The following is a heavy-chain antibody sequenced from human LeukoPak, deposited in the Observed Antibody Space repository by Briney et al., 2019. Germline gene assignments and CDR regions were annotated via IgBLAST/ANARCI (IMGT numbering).Heavy chain of an antibody. Sequence: NPSETLSLTCTVSGGSISSSSYYWGWIRQPPGKGLEWIGEIYHSGSTNYNPSLKSRVTISVDKSKNQFSLKLSSVTAADTAVYYCARGYCSSTSCYGFDYWGQGTLVTVTS. V-gene: IGHV4-39*07. J-gene: IGHJ4*02. CDR3: ARGYCSSTSCYGFDY. D-gene: IGHD2-2*01. CDR2: IYHSGST. CDR1: GGSISSSSYY.